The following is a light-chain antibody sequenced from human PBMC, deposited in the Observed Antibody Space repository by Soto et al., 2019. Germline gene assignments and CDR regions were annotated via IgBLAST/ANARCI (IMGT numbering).Light chain of an antibody. Sequence: EIVLTQSPGTLSLSPGERATLSCRASESISISYLAWYQQQTGQAPRLLSSGASSRASGIPDRFSVSGSGTDFTLTINRLEPEDFAVYYCQQFTGSPHTFGQGTKLEIK. CDR3: QQFTGSPHT. V-gene: IGKV3-20*01. J-gene: IGKJ2*01. CDR2: GAS. CDR1: ESISISY.